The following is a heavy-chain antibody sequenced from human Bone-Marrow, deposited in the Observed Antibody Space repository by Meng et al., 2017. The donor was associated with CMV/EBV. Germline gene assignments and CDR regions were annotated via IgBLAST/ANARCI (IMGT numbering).Heavy chain of an antibody. Sequence: GESLKISCTASGFTFSSYSMNWVRQAPGKGLEWVSSISSSSSYIYYADSVKGRFTISRDNAKNSLYLQMTSLRAEDTAVYYCARDRYTAMVTWDYYYYYGMDVWGQGTTVTVSS. CDR2: ISSSSSYI. CDR3: ARDRYTAMVTWDYYYYYGMDV. V-gene: IGHV3-21*01. CDR1: GFTFSSYS. D-gene: IGHD5-18*01. J-gene: IGHJ6*02.